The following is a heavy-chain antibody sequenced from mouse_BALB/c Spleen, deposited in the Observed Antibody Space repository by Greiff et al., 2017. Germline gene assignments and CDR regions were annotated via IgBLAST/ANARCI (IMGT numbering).Heavy chain of an antibody. CDR1: GFTFTDYA. V-gene: IGHV1-67*01. D-gene: IGHD1-1*01. J-gene: IGHJ4*01. Sequence: VQLQESGPELVRPGVSLKLSCTGSGFTFTDYAMHWVHQTPAKSLEWIGVISTYCGNTNYNQKFKGQATITVDKSSSTAYMELARLTSEESAIYYCERSRYSSSYYAMDYWGQGTSVTVSS. CDR2: ISTYCGNT. CDR3: ERSRYSSSYYAMDY.